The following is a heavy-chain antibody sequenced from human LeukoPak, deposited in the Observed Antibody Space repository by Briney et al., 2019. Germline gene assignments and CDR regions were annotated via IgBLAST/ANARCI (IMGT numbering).Heavy chain of an antibody. V-gene: IGHV3-23*01. CDR1: GFTFSSHA. CDR2: VSGSGDNT. CDR3: ACTAYYYYYLDV. J-gene: IGHJ6*03. Sequence: GGSLRLTCAASGFTFSSHAMSWVRQAPGEGLEWVSAVSGSGDNTYYADSVKGRFTISRDNSKNTPYLHMSSLRAEDTAVYYCACTAYYYYYLDVWGKGTTVTVSS. D-gene: IGHD5-18*01.